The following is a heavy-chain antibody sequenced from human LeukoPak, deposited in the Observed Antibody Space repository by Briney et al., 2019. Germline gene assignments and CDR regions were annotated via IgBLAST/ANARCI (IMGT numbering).Heavy chain of an antibody. CDR2: ISGSGGST. J-gene: IGHJ3*02. V-gene: IGHV3-23*01. D-gene: IGHD3-22*01. CDR1: GFTFSSYA. Sequence: PGGSLRLSCAASGFTFSSYAMSWVRQAPGKGLEWVSAISGSGGSTYYADSEKGRFTISRDNSKNTLYLQMNSLRAEDTAVYYCAKDHTLTGYYDSSGPDAFDIWGQGTMVTVSS. CDR3: AKDHTLTGYYDSSGPDAFDI.